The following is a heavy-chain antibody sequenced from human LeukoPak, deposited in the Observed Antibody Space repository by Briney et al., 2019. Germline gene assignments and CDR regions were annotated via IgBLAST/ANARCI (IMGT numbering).Heavy chain of an antibody. CDR3: ARAPYYDFWSGSRNWFDP. V-gene: IGHV1-18*04. CDR1: GYTFTSYG. D-gene: IGHD3-3*01. J-gene: IGHJ5*02. Sequence: GASVKVSCKASGYTFTSYGISWVRQAPGQGLEWMGWISAYNGNTNYAQKIQGRVTMTTDTSTSTAYMELSSLRSEDTAVYYCARAPYYDFWSGSRNWFDPWGQGTLVTVSS. CDR2: ISAYNGNT.